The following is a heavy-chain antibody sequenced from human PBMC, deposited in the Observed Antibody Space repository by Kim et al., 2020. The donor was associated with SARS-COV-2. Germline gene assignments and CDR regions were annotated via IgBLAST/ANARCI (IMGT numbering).Heavy chain of an antibody. J-gene: IGHJ4*02. Sequence: GGSLRLSCAASGFTFSSYAMSWVRQAPGKGLEWVSAISGSGGSTYYADSVKGRFTISRDNSKNTLYLQMNSLRAEDTAVYYCAKDSFPIFGVVIMVGDFDYWGQGTLVTVSS. CDR3: AKDSFPIFGVVIMVGDFDY. V-gene: IGHV3-23*01. D-gene: IGHD3-3*01. CDR2: ISGSGGST. CDR1: GFTFSSYA.